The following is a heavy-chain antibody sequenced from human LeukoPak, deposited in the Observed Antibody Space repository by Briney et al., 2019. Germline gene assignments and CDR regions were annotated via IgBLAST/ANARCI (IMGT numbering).Heavy chain of an antibody. V-gene: IGHV3-64D*09. CDR1: GFPFSSYA. D-gene: IGHD2-15*01. CDR3: ERGYSFGPYGMDV. Sequence: PGGSLRLSCSASGFPFSSYAMHWVRQAPGKGLEYVSAISDSGGSTYYADSVKGRFTISRDNSKNTLYLQMSSLRAEDTAVHFCERGYSFGPYGMDVWGQGTTVTVSS. CDR2: ISDSGGST. J-gene: IGHJ6*02.